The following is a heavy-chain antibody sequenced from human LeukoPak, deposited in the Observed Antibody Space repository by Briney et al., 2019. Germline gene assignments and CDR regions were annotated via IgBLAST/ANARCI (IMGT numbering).Heavy chain of an antibody. CDR3: ARRSGIAVAGAFDY. Sequence: GGSLRLSCAASGFTFSSYAMSWVRQAPGKGLEWVSAISGSGGSTYYADSVKGRFTISRDNSKNTLYLQMNSLRADDTAVYYCARRSGIAVAGAFDYWGQGTLVTVSS. D-gene: IGHD6-19*01. J-gene: IGHJ4*02. V-gene: IGHV3-23*01. CDR2: ISGSGGST. CDR1: GFTFSSYA.